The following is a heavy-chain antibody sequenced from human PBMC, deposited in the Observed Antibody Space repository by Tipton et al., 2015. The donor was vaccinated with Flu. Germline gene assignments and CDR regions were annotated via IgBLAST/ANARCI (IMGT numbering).Heavy chain of an antibody. D-gene: IGHD4/OR15-4a*01. Sequence: TLSLTCTLSGGSIGNYYWSWIRQSPGKGLEYVGYIYYSGATRYIPSLESRVTISLDPYKNEFSLWLTSLTAADTAVYYCARGEGSGATTGYFVSWGPGAPVTVSS. CDR3: ARGEGSGATTGYFVS. J-gene: IGHJ4*02. V-gene: IGHV4-59*12. CDR1: GGSIGNYY. CDR2: IYYSGAT.